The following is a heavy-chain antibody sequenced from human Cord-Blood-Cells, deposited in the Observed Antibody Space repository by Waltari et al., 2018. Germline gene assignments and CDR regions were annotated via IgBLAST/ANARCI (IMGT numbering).Heavy chain of an antibody. J-gene: IGHJ4*02. CDR2: IRYDGSNK. CDR1: GLTFSSYG. V-gene: IGHV3-30*02. Sequence: VQRVESGGGVVEPGGSLRLSCAAPGLTFSSYGMHWVRQAQGKGLEWVAFIRYDGSNKYYADSVKGRFTISRDNSKNTLYLQMNSLRAEDTAVYYCANTAYDFWSGYFDYWGQGTLVTVSS. CDR3: ANTAYDFWSGYFDY. D-gene: IGHD3-3*01.